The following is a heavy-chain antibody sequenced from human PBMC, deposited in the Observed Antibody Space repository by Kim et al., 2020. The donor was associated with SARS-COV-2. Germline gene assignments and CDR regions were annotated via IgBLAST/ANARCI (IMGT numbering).Heavy chain of an antibody. CDR3: ATSLTTVTTRYFDL. Sequence: SETLSLTCTVSGGSISSSSYYWGWIRQPPGKGLEWIGSIYYSGSTYYNPSPKSRVTISVDTSKNQFSLKLSSVTAADTAVYYCATSLTTVTTRYFDLWGRGTLVTVSS. D-gene: IGHD4-17*01. CDR2: IYYSGST. CDR1: GGSISSSSYY. V-gene: IGHV4-39*01. J-gene: IGHJ2*01.